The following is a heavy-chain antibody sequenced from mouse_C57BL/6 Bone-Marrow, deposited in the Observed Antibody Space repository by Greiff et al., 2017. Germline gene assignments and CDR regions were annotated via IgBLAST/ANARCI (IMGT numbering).Heavy chain of an antibody. D-gene: IGHD2-5*01. V-gene: IGHV14-2*01. CDR1: GFNIKDYY. J-gene: IGHJ2*01. CDR2: IDPEDSET. CDR3: ARHSTFDY. Sequence: VQLQQSGAELVKPGASVKLSCTASGFNIKDYYMHWVKQRTEQGLEWIGRIDPEDSETKYAPKFQGKATITADTSSNTAYLQLSSLTSEDTAVYYCARHSTFDYWGQGTTLTVSS.